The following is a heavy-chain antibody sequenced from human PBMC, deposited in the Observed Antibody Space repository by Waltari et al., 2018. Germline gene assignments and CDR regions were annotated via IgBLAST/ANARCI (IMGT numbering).Heavy chain of an antibody. D-gene: IGHD6-19*01. CDR3: VRGSNGWPGMDI. CDR2: INPATGTT. Sequence: VVLVQSGGGLVQPGVSLRLSCAASGFTLSNYWMSCVRQTPGKGLIWVSRINPATGTTNYEDAVRGRFTISGDNAKNTLFLQMDSLRDEDTAIYYCVRGSNGWPGMDIWGQGATVTVSS. J-gene: IGHJ6*02. CDR1: GFTLSNYW. V-gene: IGHV3-74*01.